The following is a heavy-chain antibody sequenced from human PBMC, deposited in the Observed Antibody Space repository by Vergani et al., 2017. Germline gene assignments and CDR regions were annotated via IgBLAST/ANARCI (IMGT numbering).Heavy chain of an antibody. Sequence: QVQLQESGPGLVKPSETLSLTCTVSGGSISSYYWGWIRQPPGKGLEWIGSIYYSGSTYYNPSLKSRVTISVDTSKNQFSLKLSSVTAADTAVYYCAFIGGIVGAQIDYWGQGTLVTVSS. CDR3: AFIGGIVGAQIDY. V-gene: IGHV4-39*01. CDR2: IYYSGST. J-gene: IGHJ4*02. CDR1: GGSISSYY. D-gene: IGHD1-26*01.